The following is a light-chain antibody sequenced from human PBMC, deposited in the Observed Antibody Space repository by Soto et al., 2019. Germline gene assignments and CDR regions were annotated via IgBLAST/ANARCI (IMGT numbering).Light chain of an antibody. CDR1: SSDVGGYNY. CDR3: CLYAASYTLV. V-gene: IGLV2-11*01. Sequence: QSALTQPRSVSGSPGQSVTISCTGTSSDVGGYNYVSWYQQHPGKAPKLMIYDVSKRPSGVPDRFSGSKSGNTASLTISGLQAEDEADYYCCLYAASYTLVFGGGTQLTVL. J-gene: IGLJ2*01. CDR2: DVS.